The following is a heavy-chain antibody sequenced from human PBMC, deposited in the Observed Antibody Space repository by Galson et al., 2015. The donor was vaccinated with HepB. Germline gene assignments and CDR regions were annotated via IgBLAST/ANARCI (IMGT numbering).Heavy chain of an antibody. CDR3: AKDGRAYFGVLTGAWVPSHFDY. V-gene: IGHV3-23*01. D-gene: IGHD3-9*01. J-gene: IGHJ4*02. CDR1: GFTFSTYA. Sequence: SLRLSYAASGFTFSTYAMSWVRQAPGKGLEWVSLITTSAGSTYYSDSVKGRFTISRDNSKNTLYLQMNSLRAEDTAVYYCAKDGRAYFGVLTGAWVPSHFDYWGQGTLVTVSS. CDR2: ITTSAGST.